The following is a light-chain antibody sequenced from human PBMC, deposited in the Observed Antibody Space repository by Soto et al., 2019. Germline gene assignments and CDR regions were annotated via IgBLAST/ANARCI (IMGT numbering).Light chain of an antibody. Sequence: SVLTQPASVSGSPGQSITISCPGTSRAVGGYNYVSWYQQHPGKAPKLMIYDVSNRPSGVSIRFSASKSGNTASLTISGLQAEDEADYYCSSYTSGSTYVFGTGTKVTVL. CDR1: SRAVGGYNY. CDR2: DVS. J-gene: IGLJ1*01. CDR3: SSYTSGSTYV. V-gene: IGLV2-14*01.